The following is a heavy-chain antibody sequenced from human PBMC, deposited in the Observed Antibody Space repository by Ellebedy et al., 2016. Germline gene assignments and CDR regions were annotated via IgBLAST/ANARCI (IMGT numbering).Heavy chain of an antibody. V-gene: IGHV3-49*03. D-gene: IGHD3-9*01. J-gene: IGHJ3*02. CDR2: IRSKVYGGTT. Sequence: GESLKISCTTSGFTFGDSAMSWFRQAPGKGLEWVAFIRSKVYGGTTEYAASVKGRFSISRDDSKSIAYPQMNSLKTEDTGVYYCVLTGVPTDAFDIWGQGTMVTVSS. CDR1: GFTFGDSA. CDR3: VLTGVPTDAFDI.